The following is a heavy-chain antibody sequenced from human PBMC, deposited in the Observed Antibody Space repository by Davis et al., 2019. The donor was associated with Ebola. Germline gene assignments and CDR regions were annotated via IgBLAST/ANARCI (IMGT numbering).Heavy chain of an antibody. CDR2: IYYSGST. D-gene: IGHD6-13*01. J-gene: IGHJ5*02. CDR1: GGSISRSY. Sequence: SETLSLTCTVSGGSISRSYWSWIRQPPGKGLELIGYIYYSGSTNYNPSLKSRVTISVDTSKNQFSLKLSSVTAADTAMYYCARRGTSSWYAGWFDPWGQGTLVTVSS. V-gene: IGHV4-59*08. CDR3: ARRGTSSWYAGWFDP.